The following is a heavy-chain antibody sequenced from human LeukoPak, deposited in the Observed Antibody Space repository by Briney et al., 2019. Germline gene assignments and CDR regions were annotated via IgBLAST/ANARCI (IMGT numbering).Heavy chain of an antibody. V-gene: IGHV3-30*04. J-gene: IGHJ6*02. CDR2: ISYDGRQN. Sequence: PGGSLRLSCAASGFTFSTYAMNWVRQAPGKGLEWVAVISYDGRQNYYADSVKGRFTISRDNSKNTLYLQMNSLRAEDTAVYYCAKDGSGMDVWGQGTTVTVSS. CDR3: AKDGSGMDV. CDR1: GFTFSTYA.